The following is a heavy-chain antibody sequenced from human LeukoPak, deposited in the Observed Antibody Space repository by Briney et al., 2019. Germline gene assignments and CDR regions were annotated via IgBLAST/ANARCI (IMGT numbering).Heavy chain of an antibody. D-gene: IGHD5-12*01. CDR3: TKGYSGVHVYAFDV. Sequence: GGSLRLSCAASGFTFSDHYIDWVRQAPGRGLEWVGRIANKANRYTTDYATSVKGRFTISRDDSKDSLYLQMNGLKTEDTAVYHCTKGYSGVHVYAFDVWGQGTMVTVSS. CDR2: IANKANRYTT. CDR1: GFTFSDHY. J-gene: IGHJ3*01. V-gene: IGHV3-72*01.